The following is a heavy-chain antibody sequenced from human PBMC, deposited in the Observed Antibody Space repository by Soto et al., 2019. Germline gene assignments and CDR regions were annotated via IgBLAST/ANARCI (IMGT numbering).Heavy chain of an antibody. D-gene: IGHD2-15*01. V-gene: IGHV1-69*12. CDR1: GGTFSTYA. Sequence: QDHLVQSGAAVKKPASSVKISCRSTGGTFSTYAFSWVRQAPGQGLEWMGGIIPMFATPIYAQKYQGRVTITAEHYTSPAYMEVTSRRSSATAVYFCARGEYDVVVMAGTSMRYQHAYHGIDFWGQGTSVTVSS. CDR3: ARGEYDVVVMAGTSMRYQHAYHGIDF. CDR2: IIPMFATP. J-gene: IGHJ6*02.